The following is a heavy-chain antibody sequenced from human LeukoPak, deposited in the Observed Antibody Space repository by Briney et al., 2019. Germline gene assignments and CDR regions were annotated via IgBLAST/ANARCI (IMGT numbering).Heavy chain of an antibody. D-gene: IGHD5-12*01. V-gene: IGHV4-34*01. CDR2: INHSGST. Sequence: PSETLSLTCAVYGGSFSGYYWSWIRQPPGKGLEWIREINHSGSTNYNPSLESRVTISVDTSKNQFSLKLSSVTAADTAVYYCARGGGYTPYYFDYWGQGTLVTVSS. J-gene: IGHJ4*02. CDR3: ARGGGYTPYYFDY. CDR1: GGSFSGYY.